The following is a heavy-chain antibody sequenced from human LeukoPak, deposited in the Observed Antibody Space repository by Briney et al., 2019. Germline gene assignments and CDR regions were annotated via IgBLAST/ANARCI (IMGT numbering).Heavy chain of an antibody. CDR1: GYTFTGYY. Sequence: ASVKVSCKASGYTFTGYYMHWVRQAPGRGLEWMGWINPNSGGTNYAQKFQGRVTMTRDTSISTAYMELSRLRSDDTAVYYCAEGLGYCSGGSCYTGAFDIWGQGTMVTVSS. CDR2: INPNSGGT. CDR3: AEGLGYCSGGSCYTGAFDI. J-gene: IGHJ3*02. D-gene: IGHD2-15*01. V-gene: IGHV1-2*02.